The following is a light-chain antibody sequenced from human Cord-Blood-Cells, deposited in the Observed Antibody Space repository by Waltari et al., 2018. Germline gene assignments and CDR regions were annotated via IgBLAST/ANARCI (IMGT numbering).Light chain of an antibody. CDR3: NSRDSSGNQRRV. V-gene: IGLV3-19*01. CDR2: GKN. CDR1: SLRSYY. Sequence: SSELTQDPAVSVALGQTVRITCQGDSLRSYYASWYKQKPGQAPVLVIYGKNNRPSGIPDRFSGSSSGNTASLTITEAQAEDEADYYCNSRDSSGNQRRVFGGGTKLTVL. J-gene: IGLJ3*02.